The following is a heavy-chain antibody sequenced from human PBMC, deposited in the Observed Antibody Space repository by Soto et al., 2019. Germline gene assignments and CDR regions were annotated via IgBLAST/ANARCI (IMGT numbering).Heavy chain of an antibody. CDR2: IWSDASNK. Sequence: QVRLVESGGGVVQPGGSLRLSCAASGFSFSNHGMHWVRQAPGKGLEWVAAIWSDASNKHYADSGKGRFTISRDNSKNTLYLQMNTLRAEDTAVYYCATDGFNKPGYYYGMGVWGQGTTVTVSS. D-gene: IGHD6-25*01. J-gene: IGHJ6*02. CDR3: ATDGFNKPGYYYGMGV. V-gene: IGHV3-33*03. CDR1: GFSFSNHG.